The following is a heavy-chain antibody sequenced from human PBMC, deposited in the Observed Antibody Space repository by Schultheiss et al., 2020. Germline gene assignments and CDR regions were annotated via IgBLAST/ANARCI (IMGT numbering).Heavy chain of an antibody. CDR1: GFTFSSYA. CDR2: ISGSGDNT. D-gene: IGHD5-18*01. CDR3: AKALDPAMVLTGDFDY. J-gene: IGHJ4*02. V-gene: IGHV3-23*01. Sequence: GGSLRLSCAASGFTFSSYAMSWVRQAPGKGLEWVSGISGSGDNTYYADSVKGRFTISRDNSNNTLYLQMSSLRAEDTAVHYCAKALDPAMVLTGDFDYWGQGTLVTVSS.